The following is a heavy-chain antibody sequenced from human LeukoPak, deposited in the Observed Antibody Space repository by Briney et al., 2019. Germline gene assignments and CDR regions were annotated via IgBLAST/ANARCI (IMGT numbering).Heavy chain of an antibody. J-gene: IGHJ4*02. Sequence: ASVKVSCKASGGTFSSYAISWVRQAPGQGLEWMGWINPNSGGTNYAQKFQGRVTMTRDTSISTAYMELSRLRSDDTAVYYCARGRDYYDSSGYFSHYFDYWGQGTLVTVSS. CDR2: INPNSGGT. D-gene: IGHD3-22*01. CDR1: GGTFSSYA. V-gene: IGHV1-2*02. CDR3: ARGRDYYDSSGYFSHYFDY.